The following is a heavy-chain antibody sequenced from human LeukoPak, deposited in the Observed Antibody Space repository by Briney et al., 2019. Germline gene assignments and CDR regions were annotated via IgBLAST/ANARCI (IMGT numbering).Heavy chain of an antibody. CDR2: INHSGST. D-gene: IGHD4-17*01. Sequence: SETLSLTCAVYGGSLSGYYWSWIRQPPGKGLEWIGEINHSGSTNYNPSLKSRVTISVDTSKNQFSLKLSSVTAADTAVYYCALGDGDYYGSIGDYWGQGTLVTVSS. V-gene: IGHV4-34*01. CDR3: ALGDGDYYGSIGDY. CDR1: GGSLSGYY. J-gene: IGHJ4*02.